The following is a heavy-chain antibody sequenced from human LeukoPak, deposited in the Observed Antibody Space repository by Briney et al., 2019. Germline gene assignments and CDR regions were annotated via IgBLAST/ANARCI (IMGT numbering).Heavy chain of an antibody. CDR2: ISWNSGSI. V-gene: IGHV3-9*01. J-gene: IGHJ4*02. CDR3: AKTYYYDSSGYHFDY. CDR1: GFTFDDYA. Sequence: GGSLRLSCAASGFTFDDYAMHWVRHAPGKGLEWVSGISWNSGSIVYADSVKGRFTISRDNAKNSLYLQMNSLRAEDTALYYCAKTYYYDSSGYHFDYWGQGTLVTVSS. D-gene: IGHD3-22*01.